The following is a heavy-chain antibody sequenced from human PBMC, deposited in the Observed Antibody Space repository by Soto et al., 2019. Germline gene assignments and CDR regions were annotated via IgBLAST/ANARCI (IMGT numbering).Heavy chain of an antibody. Sequence: EVQLVESGGGLVQPGGSLRLSCTASGFMFNTYWFHWVRQAPGKGLTWVSRINGDGGGINYADSVKGRFTISRDNAKNTLYLQMSSLRAADSAVYYCARDRSYNMDVWGQGTTVTVSS. V-gene: IGHV3-74*01. CDR3: ARDRSYNMDV. J-gene: IGHJ6*02. D-gene: IGHD1-1*01. CDR2: INGDGGGI. CDR1: GFMFNTYW.